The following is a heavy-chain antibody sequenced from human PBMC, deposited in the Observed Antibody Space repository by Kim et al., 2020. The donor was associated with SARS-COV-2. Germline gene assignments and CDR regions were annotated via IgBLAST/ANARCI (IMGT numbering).Heavy chain of an antibody. D-gene: IGHD1-26*01. CDR3: ARGEVGATGGLGGDY. V-gene: IGHV3-48*03. CDR1: GFTFSSYE. CDR2: ISSSGSTI. J-gene: IGHJ4*02. Sequence: GGSLRLSCAASGFTFSSYEMNWVRQAPGKGLEWVSYISSSGSTIYYADSVKGRFTISRDDAKNSLYLQMNSLRAEDTAVYYCARGEVGATGGLGGDYWGQGTLVTVSS.